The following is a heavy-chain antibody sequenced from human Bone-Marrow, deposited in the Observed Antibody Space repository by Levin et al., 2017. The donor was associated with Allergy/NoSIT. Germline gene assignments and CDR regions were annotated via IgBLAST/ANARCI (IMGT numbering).Heavy chain of an antibody. V-gene: IGHV3-30*04. J-gene: IGHJ4*02. CDR2: ISYDGSYT. CDR3: ARDRAVGTTVGLPDY. CDR1: GFSFSAHA. Sequence: LSLTCAASGFSFSAHAMHWVRQAPGKGLEWVAAISYDGSYTPYGDSVKGRLTISRDNSVNTLYLQMNSLRPDDTAVYYCARDRAVGTTVGLPDYWGQGTLVTVSS. D-gene: IGHD1-26*01.